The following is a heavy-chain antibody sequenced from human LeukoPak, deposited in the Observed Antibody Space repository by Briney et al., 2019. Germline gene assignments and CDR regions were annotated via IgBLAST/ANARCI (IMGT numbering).Heavy chain of an antibody. CDR3: SRDRLGGLDY. J-gene: IGHJ4*02. Sequence: GGSLRLSCAASGFTFSSYAMSWVRQAPGKGLEWVSAISGSGGSAYYADSVKGRFTISRDNSKNTVYLQMNSLRAEDTAVYYCSRDRLGGLDYWGQGTLVTVSS. V-gene: IGHV3-23*01. CDR2: ISGSGGSA. D-gene: IGHD5-12*01. CDR1: GFTFSSYA.